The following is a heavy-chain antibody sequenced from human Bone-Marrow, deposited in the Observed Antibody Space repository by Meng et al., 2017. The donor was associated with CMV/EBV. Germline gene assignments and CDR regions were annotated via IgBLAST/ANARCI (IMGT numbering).Heavy chain of an antibody. D-gene: IGHD3-10*01. CDR2: ISSSSSYI. J-gene: IGHJ4*02. CDR3: ARSGQGNYFDY. Sequence: GESLKISCAVSGFTFSRYTMVWVRQAPGKGLEWVSSISSSSSYIYYADSVKGRFTISRDNAKNSLYLQMNSLRAEDTAVYYCARSGQGNYFDYWGQGTLVTASS. CDR1: GFTFSRYT. V-gene: IGHV3-21*01.